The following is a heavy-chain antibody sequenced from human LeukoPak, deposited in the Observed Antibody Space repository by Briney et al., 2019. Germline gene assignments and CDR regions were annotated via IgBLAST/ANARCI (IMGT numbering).Heavy chain of an antibody. CDR1: GYSISSGYY. D-gene: IGHD3-3*01. V-gene: IGHV4-38-2*01. CDR2: IYHGGST. Sequence: PSETLSLTCAVSGYSISSGYYWGWIRQPPGKGLEWIGSIYHGGSTYYNPSLKSRVTISVDTSKNQFSLKLSSVTAADTAVYYCARHISSRLEWLLLGHLDYWGQGTLVTVSS. CDR3: ARHISSRLEWLLLGHLDY. J-gene: IGHJ4*02.